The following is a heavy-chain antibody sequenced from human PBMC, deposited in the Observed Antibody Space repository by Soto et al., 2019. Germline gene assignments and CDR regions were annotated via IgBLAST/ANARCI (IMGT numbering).Heavy chain of an antibody. V-gene: IGHV1-3*01. Sequence: ASVKVSCKASGYTFTSYAMHWVRQAPGQRLEWMGWINAGNGNTKYSQKFQGRVTITRDTSASTAYMELSSLRSEDTAVYYCARPAPHTWTYARGPFDYWGQGTLVTASS. J-gene: IGHJ4*02. CDR1: GYTFTSYA. CDR2: INAGNGNT. D-gene: IGHD1-7*01. CDR3: ARPAPHTWTYARGPFDY.